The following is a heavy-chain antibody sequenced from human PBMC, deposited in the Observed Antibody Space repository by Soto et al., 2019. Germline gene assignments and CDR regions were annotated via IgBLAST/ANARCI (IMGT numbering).Heavy chain of an antibody. D-gene: IGHD2-2*01. CDR2: ISSSGST. J-gene: IGHJ6*01. CDR3: ARVQSTSWGYYYAVDV. V-gene: IGHV4-59*01. CDR1: GGSISSYY. Sequence: SETLSLTCRISGGSISSYYWNLIRQSPGKGLEWIGFISSSGSTNYNPALTSRVTISVDTSKDQISLRLNSVTAADTAVYYCARVQSTSWGYYYAVDVWGQGTRVTVSS.